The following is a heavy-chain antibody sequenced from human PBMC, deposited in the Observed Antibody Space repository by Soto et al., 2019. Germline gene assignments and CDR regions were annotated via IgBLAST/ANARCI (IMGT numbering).Heavy chain of an antibody. CDR1: GGSISSSSYY. J-gene: IGHJ4*02. V-gene: IGHV4-39*01. CDR2: IYYSGST. Sequence: PSETLSLTCTVSGGSISSSSYYWGWIRQPPGKGLEWIGSIYYSGSTYYNPSLKSRVTISVDTSKNQFSLKLSSVTAADTAVYYCARPSIAARPGSDYWGQGTLVTVSS. D-gene: IGHD6-6*01. CDR3: ARPSIAARPGSDY.